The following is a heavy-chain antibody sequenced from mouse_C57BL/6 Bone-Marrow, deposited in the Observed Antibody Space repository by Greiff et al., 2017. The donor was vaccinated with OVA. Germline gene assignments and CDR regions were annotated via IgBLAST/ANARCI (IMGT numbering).Heavy chain of an antibody. D-gene: IGHD2-10*01. CDR2: INPYNGGT. CDR3: APYSYAMDY. CDR1: GYTFTDYY. V-gene: IGHV1-19*01. J-gene: IGHJ4*01. Sequence: EVQLQQSGPVLVKPGASVKMSCKASGYTFTDYYMNWVKQSHGKSLEWIGVINPYNGGTSYNQKFKGKATLTVDKSSSTAYMELNSLTSEDSAVYYCAPYSYAMDYWGQGTSVTVSS.